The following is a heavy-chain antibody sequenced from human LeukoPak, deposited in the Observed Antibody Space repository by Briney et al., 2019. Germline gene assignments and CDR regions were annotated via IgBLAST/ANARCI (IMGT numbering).Heavy chain of an antibody. CDR2: ISSSGSTI. J-gene: IGHJ4*02. D-gene: IGHD3-22*01. Sequence: GGSLRLSCAASGFTFSSYEMNWVRQAPGKGLEWVSYISSSGSTIYYADSVKGRFTISRDNAKNSLYLQMNSLRAEDTAVYYCAKEGGTMIVVEDYFDYWGQGTLVTVSS. V-gene: IGHV3-48*03. CDR3: AKEGGTMIVVEDYFDY. CDR1: GFTFSSYE.